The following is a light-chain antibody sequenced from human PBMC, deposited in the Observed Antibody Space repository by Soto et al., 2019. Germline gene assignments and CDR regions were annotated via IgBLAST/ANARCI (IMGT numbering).Light chain of an antibody. V-gene: IGLV2-8*01. CDR1: SSDVGGYNY. J-gene: IGLJ1*01. CDR3: SSYAPSNIRCV. CDR2: EVS. Sequence: QSVLTQPPSASGSPGQSVTISCTGTSSDVGGYNYVSWYQHHPGKAPKLMIYEVSKRPSGDPHRFSCSKSGITTSLTLSGVQAEDEADNYRSSYAPSNIRCVFGTGTAVTLL.